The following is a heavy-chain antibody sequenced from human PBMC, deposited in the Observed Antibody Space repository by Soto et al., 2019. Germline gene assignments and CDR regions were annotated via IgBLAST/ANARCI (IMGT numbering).Heavy chain of an antibody. Sequence: EVQLVESGGGLVQPGGSLRLSCAASGFTFSSYGMNWVRQAPGKGLEWVSYISSTSAIIFYADSVKGRFTISRDNAKNSRYLQMNSLRADDTAVYYCARDLGSGRRYFDYWGQGTLVTVSS. V-gene: IGHV3-48*01. CDR3: ARDLGSGRRYFDY. CDR2: ISSTSAII. J-gene: IGHJ4*02. D-gene: IGHD6-19*01. CDR1: GFTFSSYG.